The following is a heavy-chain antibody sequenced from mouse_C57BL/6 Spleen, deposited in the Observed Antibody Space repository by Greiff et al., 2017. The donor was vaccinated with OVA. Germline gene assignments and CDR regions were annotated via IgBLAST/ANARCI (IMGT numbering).Heavy chain of an antibody. V-gene: IGHV1-81*01. J-gene: IGHJ3*01. D-gene: IGHD4-1*01. CDR2: IYPRSGNT. CDR1: GYTFTSYG. Sequence: VKLQQSGAELARPGASVKLSCKASGYTFTSYGISWVKQRTGQGLEWIGEIYPRSGNTYYNEKFKGKATLTADKSSSTAYMERRSLTSEDAAVYFCARHWEGAWFAYWGQGTLVTVSA. CDR3: ARHWEGAWFAY.